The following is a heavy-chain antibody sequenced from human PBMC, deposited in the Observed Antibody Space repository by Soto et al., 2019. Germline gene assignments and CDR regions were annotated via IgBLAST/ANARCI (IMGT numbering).Heavy chain of an antibody. D-gene: IGHD3-22*01. Sequence: VASVKVSCKASGGTFSSYAISWVRQAPGQGLEWMGGIIPIFGTANYAQKFQGRVTITADESTSTAYMELSSLRSEDTAVYYCAVPSGYHKWYYFDYWGQGTLVTVSS. CDR2: IIPIFGTA. J-gene: IGHJ4*02. CDR3: AVPSGYHKWYYFDY. CDR1: GGTFSSYA. V-gene: IGHV1-69*13.